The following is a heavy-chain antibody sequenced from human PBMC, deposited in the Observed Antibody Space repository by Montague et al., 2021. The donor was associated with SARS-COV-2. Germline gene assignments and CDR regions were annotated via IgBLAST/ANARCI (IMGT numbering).Heavy chain of an antibody. J-gene: IGHJ6*02. CDR2: IKPDGGEK. CDR3: ARDSRIVGATGGMDV. V-gene: IGHV3-7*03. Sequence: SLRLSCAASGFTFSSYWMSWVRQTPGKGLEWVANIKPDGGEKHYVDSXXGRFTISRDNAKNSLNPQMDSLRAEDTALYYCARDSRIVGATGGMDVWGQGTTVIVSS. D-gene: IGHD1-26*01. CDR1: GFTFSSYW.